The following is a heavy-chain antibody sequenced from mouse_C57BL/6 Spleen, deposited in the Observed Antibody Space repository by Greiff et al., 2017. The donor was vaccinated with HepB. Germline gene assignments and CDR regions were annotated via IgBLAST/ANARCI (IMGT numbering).Heavy chain of an antibody. CDR2: IYPGSGST. V-gene: IGHV1-55*01. D-gene: IGHD2-4*01. CDR3: ARSDDYDGFAY. J-gene: IGHJ3*01. Sequence: VQLQQPGAELVKPGASVKMSCKASGYTFTSYWITWVKQRPGQGLEWIGDIYPGSGSTNYNEKFKSKATLTVETSSSTAYMQLSSLTSEDSAVYYCARSDDYDGFAYWGQGTLVTVSA. CDR1: GYTFTSYW.